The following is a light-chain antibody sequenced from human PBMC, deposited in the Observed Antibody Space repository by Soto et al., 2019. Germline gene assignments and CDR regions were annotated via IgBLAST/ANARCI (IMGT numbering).Light chain of an antibody. CDR1: QSVSSN. CDR2: GAS. Sequence: VTLSPATLSVSIRESATLSCRASQSVSSNLAWYQQKPGQAPRLLIYGASSRATGIPDRFSGSGSGTDFTLTISRLEPEDFAVYYCQQYGSLPRTFGQGTKVDI. CDR3: QQYGSLPRT. J-gene: IGKJ1*01. V-gene: IGKV3-20*01.